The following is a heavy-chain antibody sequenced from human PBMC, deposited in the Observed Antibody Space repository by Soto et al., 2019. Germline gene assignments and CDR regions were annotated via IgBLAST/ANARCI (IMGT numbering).Heavy chain of an antibody. Sequence: GSLRLSCAASGFSFTTAWMNWLRQAPGKGLEWVGRIKSTIQGGTRDYAPPVQGRFIVSRDDSKGTLYLQMNSLTIEDTAVYYCETAKLGGMDVWGQGTTVTVSS. D-gene: IGHD3-16*01. CDR3: ETAKLGGMDV. V-gene: IGHV3-15*01. CDR2: IKSTIQGGTR. J-gene: IGHJ6*02. CDR1: GFSFTTAW.